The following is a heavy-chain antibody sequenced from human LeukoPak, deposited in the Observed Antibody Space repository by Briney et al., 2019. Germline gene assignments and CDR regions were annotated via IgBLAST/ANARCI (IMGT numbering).Heavy chain of an antibody. V-gene: IGHV1-18*01. CDR3: ARELGYCSSTSCRIYYYYMDV. D-gene: IGHD2-2*01. J-gene: IGHJ6*03. CDR1: GYTFTSYG. Sequence: GASVKVSCKASGYTFTSYGISWVRQAPGQGLEWMGWISAYNGNTNYAQKLQGRVTMTTDISTSTAYMELRSLRSDETAVYYCARELGYCSSTSCRIYYYYMDVWGKGTTVTVSS. CDR2: ISAYNGNT.